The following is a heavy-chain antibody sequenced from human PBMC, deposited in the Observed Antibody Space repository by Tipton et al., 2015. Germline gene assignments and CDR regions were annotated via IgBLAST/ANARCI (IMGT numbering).Heavy chain of an antibody. CDR1: GFIFTSYA. J-gene: IGHJ6*02. V-gene: IGHV3-23*01. Sequence: SLRLSCAASGFIFTSYAMTWVRQVPGKGLEWVSSISGTGDSTFYADSVKGRFIISRDNSKDTSYLQMNSLRAEDTALYYCARDPSMDVWGQGTTVTVSS. CDR2: ISGTGDST. CDR3: ARDPSMDV.